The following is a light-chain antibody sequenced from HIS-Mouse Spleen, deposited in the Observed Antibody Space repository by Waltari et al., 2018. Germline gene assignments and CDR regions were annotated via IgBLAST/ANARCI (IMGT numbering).Light chain of an antibody. V-gene: IGLV2-23*01. J-gene: IGLJ3*02. CDR2: EGS. Sequence: QSALTQPASVSGSPGQSITISCTGTSSDVGSSNLVSWYQQHPGKAPKFMIYEGSKRPSGVSNRFSGSKSGNTAYLTIAGLQAEDEADYYCCSYAGSSTWVFGGGTKLTVL. CDR3: CSYAGSSTWV. CDR1: SSDVGSSNL.